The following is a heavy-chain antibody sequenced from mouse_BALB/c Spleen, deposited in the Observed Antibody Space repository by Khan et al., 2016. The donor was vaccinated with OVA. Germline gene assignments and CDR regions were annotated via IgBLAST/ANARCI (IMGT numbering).Heavy chain of an antibody. CDR1: GFSLSRYN. D-gene: IGHD2-14*01. CDR2: IWGGGGT. J-gene: IGHJ4*01. CDR3: ARAYYRYDGYYAMDY. Sequence: QMQLEESGPGLVAPSQSLSFTCTVSGFSLSRYNIHWVRQPPGKGLEWLGMIWGGGGTDYNSTLKSRLSISKDNSKSQVFLKMNSLQTDDTAMYXWARAYYRYDGYYAMDYWGQGTSVTVSS. V-gene: IGHV2-6-4*01.